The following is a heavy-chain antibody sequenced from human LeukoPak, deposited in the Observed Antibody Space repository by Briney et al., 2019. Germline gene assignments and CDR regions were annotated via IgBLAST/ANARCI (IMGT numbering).Heavy chain of an antibody. D-gene: IGHD5-18*01. J-gene: IGHJ3*02. Sequence: SETLSLTCTVSGGSISSYYWSWLRQPPGEGLEWIGYIYYSGSTNYNPSLKSRVTISVDTSKNQFSLKLSSVTAADTAVYYCAREGSRLGDTAMVTNAFDIRGQGTMVTVSS. CDR1: GGSISSYY. V-gene: IGHV4-59*12. CDR2: IYYSGST. CDR3: AREGSRLGDTAMVTNAFDI.